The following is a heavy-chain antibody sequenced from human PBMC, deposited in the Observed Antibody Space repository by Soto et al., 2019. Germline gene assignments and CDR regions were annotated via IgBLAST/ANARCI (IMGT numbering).Heavy chain of an antibody. CDR1: GGSISSGGYS. D-gene: IGHD3-3*01. CDR2: IYHSGST. V-gene: IGHV4-30-2*01. J-gene: IGHJ4*02. Sequence: MSLTCAVSGGSISSGGYSWSWIRQPPGKGLEWIGYIYHSGSTYYNPSLKSRVTISVDRSKNQFSLKLSSVTAADTAVYYCARARGLRFLEWLSPQYYFDYWGQGTLVNVSS. CDR3: ARARGLRFLEWLSPQYYFDY.